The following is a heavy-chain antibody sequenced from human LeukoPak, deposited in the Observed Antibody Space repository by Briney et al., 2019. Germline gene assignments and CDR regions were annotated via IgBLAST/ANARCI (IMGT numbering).Heavy chain of an antibody. V-gene: IGHV4-59*01. D-gene: IGHD3-3*01. CDR3: ARQTYYDFWSGSPGAFDI. CDR2: IYHSGST. J-gene: IGHJ3*02. Sequence: PSETLSLTCTVSGGSISSYYWSWIRQPPGKGLEWIGYIYHSGSTNYNPSLKSRVTISVDTSKNQFSLKLSSVTAADTAVYYCARQTYYDFWSGSPGAFDIWGQGTMVTVSS. CDR1: GGSISSYY.